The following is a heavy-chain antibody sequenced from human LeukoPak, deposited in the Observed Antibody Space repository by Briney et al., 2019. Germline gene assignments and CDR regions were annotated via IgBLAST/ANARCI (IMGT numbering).Heavy chain of an antibody. J-gene: IGHJ4*02. CDR2: ISYDGSNK. CDR3: ARDLTDSCGWYRFDY. D-gene: IGHD6-19*01. Sequence: GRSLRLSCAASGFTFSSYAMHWVRQAPGKGLEWVAVISYDGSNKYYADSVKGRFTISRDNSKNTLYLQMNSLRAEDTAVYYCARDLTDSCGWYRFDYWGQGTLVTVSS. V-gene: IGHV3-30-3*01. CDR1: GFTFSSYA.